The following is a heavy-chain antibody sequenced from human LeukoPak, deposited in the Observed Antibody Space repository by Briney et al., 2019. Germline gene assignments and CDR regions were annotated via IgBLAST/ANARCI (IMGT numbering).Heavy chain of an antibody. V-gene: IGHV3-53*01. J-gene: IGHJ4*02. CDR2: IYSGGST. Sequence: GGSLRLSCAASGFTVSSNYMSWVRQAPGKGLEWVSVIYSGGSTYCADSVKGRFTISRDNSKNTLYLQMNSLRAEDTAVYYCARGGRPKFWSGYFYWGQGTLVTVSS. CDR1: GFTVSSNY. CDR3: ARGGRPKFWSGYFY. D-gene: IGHD3-3*01.